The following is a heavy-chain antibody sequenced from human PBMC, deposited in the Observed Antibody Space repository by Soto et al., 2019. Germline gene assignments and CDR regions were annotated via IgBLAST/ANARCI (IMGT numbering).Heavy chain of an antibody. V-gene: IGHV3-48*03. CDR3: ARDRDYYDSSGYCDY. Sequence: PVVSQRLSCAASGFTFSSYEMNWVRPAPGKGLKWVSYISSSGITIYYADSVKGRFTISRDNAKNSLYLQMNSLRAEDTAVYYCARDRDYYDSSGYCDYWGQGTLVTVSS. CDR2: ISSSGITI. D-gene: IGHD3-22*01. J-gene: IGHJ4*02. CDR1: GFTFSSYE.